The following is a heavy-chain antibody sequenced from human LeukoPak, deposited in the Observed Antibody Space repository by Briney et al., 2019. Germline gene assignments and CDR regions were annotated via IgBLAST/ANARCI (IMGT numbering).Heavy chain of an antibody. CDR3: AREGDCSSTSCYFDY. CDR1: GFTFSGYG. Sequence: GGSLRLSCAASGFTFSGYGMHWVRQAPGKGLEWVAVIWYDGSNKYYADSVKGRFTISRDNSKNTLYLQMNSLRAEDTAVYYCAREGDCSSTSCYFDYWGQGTLVTVSS. J-gene: IGHJ4*02. V-gene: IGHV3-33*01. CDR2: IWYDGSNK. D-gene: IGHD2-2*01.